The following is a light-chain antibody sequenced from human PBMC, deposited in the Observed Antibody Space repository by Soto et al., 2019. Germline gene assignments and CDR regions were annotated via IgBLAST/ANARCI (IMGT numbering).Light chain of an antibody. CDR2: DSS. V-gene: IGKV3D-20*02. Sequence: EIVLTQSPATLSLSPGERATLSCRASQSLSSNFLAWYQQKPGQPPRLLIYDSSTRATGFPDRFSGSGSGTDFTLTIIRLEPEDFAVYYCQQRSNWPSLTFGGGTKVEIK. CDR3: QQRSNWPSLT. CDR1: QSLSSNF. J-gene: IGKJ4*01.